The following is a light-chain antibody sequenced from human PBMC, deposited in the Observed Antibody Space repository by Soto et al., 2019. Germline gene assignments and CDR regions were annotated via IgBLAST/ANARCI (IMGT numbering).Light chain of an antibody. CDR2: GAS. CDR1: QSVSSSY. V-gene: IGKV3-20*01. J-gene: IGKJ3*01. CDR3: QQYGSSPFT. Sequence: EIVLTQSPGTLSLSPGERATLSCRASQSVSSSYLAWYQQKPGQAPRLIIYGASSRATGIPDRFSGSGSGTDFTLTISRLEPEDSAVYYCQQYGSSPFTFGPGTKVDIK.